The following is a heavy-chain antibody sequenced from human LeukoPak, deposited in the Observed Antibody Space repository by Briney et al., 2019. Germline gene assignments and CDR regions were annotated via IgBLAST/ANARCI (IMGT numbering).Heavy chain of an antibody. J-gene: IGHJ4*02. CDR2: INGDGNT. CDR3: AKDIGGGLLEY. CDR1: GFSFGANS. Sequence: GGSLRLSCAASGFSFGANSMHWAREVPGKGVEWVSLINGDGNTYYTASVRCRFTVSRDNSKNSLYLQMSSLRPEDTALYYCAKDIGGGLLEYWGQGTLVTVSS. V-gene: IGHV3-43*02. D-gene: IGHD2-15*01.